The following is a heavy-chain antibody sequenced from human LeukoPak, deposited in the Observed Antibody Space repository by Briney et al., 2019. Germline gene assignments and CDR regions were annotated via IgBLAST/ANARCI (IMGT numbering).Heavy chain of an antibody. V-gene: IGHV3-7*01. D-gene: IGHD6-13*01. Sequence: GGSLRLSCAASGFNFNNYWMAWVRQTPGKGREWLASIKQDGSEKYYVDSVKGGFIVSRDNPANFLYLQMNRLRAEDTAVFYCARSSSSSWFYAFDIWGQGTLVTVSA. J-gene: IGHJ3*02. CDR3: ARSSSSSWFYAFDI. CDR1: GFNFNNYW. CDR2: IKQDGSEK.